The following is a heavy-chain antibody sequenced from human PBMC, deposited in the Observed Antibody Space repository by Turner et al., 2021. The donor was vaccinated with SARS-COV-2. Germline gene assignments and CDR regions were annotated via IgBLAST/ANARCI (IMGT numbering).Heavy chain of an antibody. Sequence: VRLVQSGAEVREPGESLQISCKGSGSTFTSFWIGWVRQVPGKGLEWLGIIYPGDSDTQYNPSFEGQVTISADKSLNTAYLQWSSLEASDTAMYYCARGFLNFDIWGQGTLVSVSA. CDR3: ARGFLNFDI. CDR1: GSTFTSFW. CDR2: IYPGDSDT. V-gene: IGHV5-51*03. J-gene: IGHJ4*02.